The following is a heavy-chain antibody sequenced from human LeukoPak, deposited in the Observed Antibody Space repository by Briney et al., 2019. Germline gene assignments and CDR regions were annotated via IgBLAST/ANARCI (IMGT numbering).Heavy chain of an antibody. CDR1: GGSISSGGYS. V-gene: IGHV4-30-2*01. J-gene: IGHJ5*02. Sequence: SETLSLTCAVSGGSISSGGYSWSWIRQPPGKGLEWIGYIYHSGSTYYNPSLKSRVTISVDRSKNQFSLKLSSVTAADTAVYYCARAHYYASGSYWNWFDPWGQGTLVTVSS. CDR3: ARAHYYASGSYWNWFDP. D-gene: IGHD3-10*01. CDR2: IYHSGST.